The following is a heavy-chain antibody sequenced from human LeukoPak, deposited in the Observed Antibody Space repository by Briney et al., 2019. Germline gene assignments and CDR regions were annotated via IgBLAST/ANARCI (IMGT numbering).Heavy chain of an antibody. V-gene: IGHV4-59*13. D-gene: IGHD4/OR15-4a*01. Sequence: SETLSLTCTVSGGSLSSYYWSWIRQPPGKGLEWIGYIYYSGSTNYNPSLKSRVTISVDTSKNQFTLKLSAVTAADTAVYYCARVFRCFDPWGQGTLVTVSS. J-gene: IGHJ5*02. CDR1: GGSLSSYY. CDR2: IYYSGST. CDR3: ARVFRCFDP.